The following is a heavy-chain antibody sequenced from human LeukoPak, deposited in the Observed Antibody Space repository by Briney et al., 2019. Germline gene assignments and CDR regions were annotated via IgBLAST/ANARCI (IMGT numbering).Heavy chain of an antibody. CDR1: GFTFTSNC. Sequence: GGSLRLSCAASGFTFTSNCMHWVRQAPGKGLEWVAVIPHDGSDASYADSVRGRFTISRDNSKNTQYLQMNSLRIEDSAVYYCATGSAHYYDSWGQGTPVTVSS. J-gene: IGHJ5*01. V-gene: IGHV3-30-3*01. CDR3: ATGSAHYYDS. D-gene: IGHD3-22*01. CDR2: IPHDGSDA.